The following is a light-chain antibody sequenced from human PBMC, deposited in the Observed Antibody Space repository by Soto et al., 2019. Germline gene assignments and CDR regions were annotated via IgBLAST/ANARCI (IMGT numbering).Light chain of an antibody. Sequence: QSVLTQPPSASGTPGQRVTISCSGSSSNIGSNTVNWYQHLPGTAPKLLIYSNNQRPSGVPDRFSGSKSGTSASLAISGLQSEDEADYYCCSYAGFVGNHIVGLFGGGTKLTVL. V-gene: IGLV1-44*01. J-gene: IGLJ2*01. CDR3: CSYAGFVGNHIVGL. CDR1: SSNIGSNT. CDR2: SNN.